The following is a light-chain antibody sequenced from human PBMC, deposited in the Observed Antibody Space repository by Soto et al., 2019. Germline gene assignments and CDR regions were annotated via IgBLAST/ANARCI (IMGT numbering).Light chain of an antibody. CDR2: GAS. CDR1: QDISNS. Sequence: DIPMTQSPSSLSASVGDRVTITCQASQDISNSLNWYQQKPGKAPKLLIYGASNLETGVPSRFSGRGSGTDFTFTISSLQPEDFATFYCLQYDNLPYTFGPGTKLEIK. V-gene: IGKV1-33*01. J-gene: IGKJ2*01. CDR3: LQYDNLPYT.